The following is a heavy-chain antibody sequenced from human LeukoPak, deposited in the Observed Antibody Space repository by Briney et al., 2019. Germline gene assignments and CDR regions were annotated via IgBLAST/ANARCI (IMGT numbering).Heavy chain of an antibody. V-gene: IGHV6-1*01. CDR2: TYYRSKWYN. Sequence: SQTLSLTCAISGDSVSSNSAAWNWIRQSPSRGLEWLGRTYYRSKWYNDYAVSVKSRITINPATSKNQFSLQLNSVTPEDTAVYYCARAQNRNYGDRNFDYWGQGTLVTVSS. CDR3: ARAQNRNYGDRNFDY. J-gene: IGHJ4*02. D-gene: IGHD4-17*01. CDR1: GDSVSSNSAA.